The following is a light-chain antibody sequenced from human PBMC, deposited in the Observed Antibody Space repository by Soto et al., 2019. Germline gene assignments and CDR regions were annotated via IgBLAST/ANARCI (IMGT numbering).Light chain of an antibody. CDR3: QHYNSYPYT. CDR1: QSFNTW. J-gene: IGKJ2*01. V-gene: IGKV1-5*03. CDR2: KTA. Sequence: DVQMTQSPSSLSSSVGDRVTITCRASQSFNTWLAWYQQKPGKAPKLLIYKTAILESGVPSRFSGSGSVTEFTLTISSRQPEDSATDYFQHYNSYPYTFGQRTKLEIK.